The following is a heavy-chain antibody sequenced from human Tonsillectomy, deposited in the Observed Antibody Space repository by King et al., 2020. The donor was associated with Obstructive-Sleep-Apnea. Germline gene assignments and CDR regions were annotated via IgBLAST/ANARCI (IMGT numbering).Heavy chain of an antibody. Sequence: VQLVESGGGVVQPGRSLRLSCAASGFTFSNYAMHWVRQAPGKGLEGVAVISNDGTDKYFADSVNGRFTISRDNSKNTLFLQMDSLRAEDTAVYYCARERYNYGPFDYWGQGTLVTVSS. D-gene: IGHD3-10*01. J-gene: IGHJ4*02. CDR3: ARERYNYGPFDY. V-gene: IGHV3-30*04. CDR2: ISNDGTDK. CDR1: GFTFSNYA.